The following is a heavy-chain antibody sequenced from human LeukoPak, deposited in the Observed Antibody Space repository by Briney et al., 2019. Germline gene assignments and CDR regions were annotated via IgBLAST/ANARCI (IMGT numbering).Heavy chain of an antibody. CDR2: INGDNGNT. CDR1: GYTFNNYA. Sequence: GASVKVSCKTSGYTFNNYAMHWVRQAPGQRLEWMGCINGDNGNTQYSQKLQGRVTMTTDTSTSTAYMELRSLRSDDTAVYYCARVEIAAAGLDYWGQGTLVTVSS. J-gene: IGHJ4*02. D-gene: IGHD6-13*01. V-gene: IGHV1-3*01. CDR3: ARVEIAAAGLDY.